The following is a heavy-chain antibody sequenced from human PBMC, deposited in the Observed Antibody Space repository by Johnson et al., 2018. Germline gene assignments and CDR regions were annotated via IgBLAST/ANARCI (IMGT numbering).Heavy chain of an antibody. V-gene: IGHV3-30*04. CDR2: ISYDGSNK. D-gene: IGHD3-16*01. J-gene: IGHJ6*03. Sequence: VQLVESGGGVVQPGRSLRLSCAASGFTFSSYAMHWVRQAPGKGLEWVALISYDGSNKYYADSVKGRFTISRDNSKNTLYLQMKSLNVEDTAVYYCARVFLRSLWYESYAYYDYMDVWGKGTTATVSS. CDR1: GFTFSSYA. CDR3: ARVFLRSLWYESYAYYDYMDV.